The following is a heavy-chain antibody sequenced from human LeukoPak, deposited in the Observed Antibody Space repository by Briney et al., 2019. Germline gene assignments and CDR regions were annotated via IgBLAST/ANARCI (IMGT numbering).Heavy chain of an antibody. D-gene: IGHD3-3*01. J-gene: IGHJ6*02. V-gene: IGHV4-4*02. CDR3: ARDNYDFWSGYLDYYYYGMDV. CDR2: IYHRGST. Sequence: PSGTLSLTCAVSGGSISSSNWWSWVRQPPGKGLEWIGEIYHRGSTNYNPSLKSRVTISVDKSKNQFSLKLSSVTAADTAVYYCARDNYDFWSGYLDYYYYGMDVWGQGTTVTVSS. CDR1: GGSISSSNW.